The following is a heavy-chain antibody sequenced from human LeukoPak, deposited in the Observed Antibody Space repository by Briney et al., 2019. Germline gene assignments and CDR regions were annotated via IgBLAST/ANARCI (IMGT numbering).Heavy chain of an antibody. J-gene: IGHJ4*02. Sequence: GGTLRLSCAASGFTFRSYGMSWVPEAPGKGLGGVSYIGPTGSNISYADSVQGRFTISRDNAKDSLYLQMNSLRAEDTAVYYCARATRGVASDFDYWGQGTLVTVSS. D-gene: IGHD2-15*01. V-gene: IGHV3-48*01. CDR1: GFTFRSYG. CDR3: ARATRGVASDFDY. CDR2: IGPTGSNI.